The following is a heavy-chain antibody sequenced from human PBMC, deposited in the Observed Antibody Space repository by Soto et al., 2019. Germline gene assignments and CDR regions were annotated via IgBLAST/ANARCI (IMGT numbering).Heavy chain of an antibody. J-gene: IGHJ5*02. CDR1: GASISTNHHN. Sequence: QVQLQGSGPGLVRPSETLSLTCTVSGASISTNHHNWAWVRQPPGKGLEWMGNIHYRGDTYFNPSLGSRLSMSADTSKNQFSLKLTSVTAADTAVYYCARLPTGYPNWFDPWGQGTLVTVSS. CDR3: ARLPTGYPNWFDP. CDR2: IHYRGDT. D-gene: IGHD3-9*01. V-gene: IGHV4-39*01.